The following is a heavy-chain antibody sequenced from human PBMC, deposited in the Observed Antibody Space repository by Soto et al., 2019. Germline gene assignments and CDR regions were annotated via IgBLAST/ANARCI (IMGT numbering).Heavy chain of an antibody. Sequence: EVQLLGSGGGSVQPGGSLRLSCAASGFTFSNYGMTWVRQAPGKGLEWLSATSDGSTFYRESVKGRFTMSRDDSINMLFLHMSSLRAADTATYYCARLVPGTWVGDYWGQGILVSVSS. CDR3: ARLVPGTWVGDY. D-gene: IGHD6-19*01. CDR2: TSDGST. CDR1: GFTFSNYG. J-gene: IGHJ4*02. V-gene: IGHV3-23*01.